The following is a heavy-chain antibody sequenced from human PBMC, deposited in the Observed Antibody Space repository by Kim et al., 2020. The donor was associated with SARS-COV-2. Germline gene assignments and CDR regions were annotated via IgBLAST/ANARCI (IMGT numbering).Heavy chain of an antibody. CDR1: GFTFSSYG. J-gene: IGHJ6*02. CDR2: ISYDGSNK. D-gene: IGHD6-19*01. CDR3: AKGSLAPAVADKIYYYYGMDV. V-gene: IGHV3-30*18. Sequence: GGSLRLSCAASGFTFSSYGMHWVRQAPGKGLEWVAVISYDGSNKYYADSVKGRFTISRDNSKNTLYLQMNSLRAEDTAVYYCAKGSLAPAVADKIYYYYGMDVWGQGTTVTDSS.